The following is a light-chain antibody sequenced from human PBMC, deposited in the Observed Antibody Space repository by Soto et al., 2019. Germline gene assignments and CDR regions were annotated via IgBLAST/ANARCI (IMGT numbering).Light chain of an antibody. J-gene: IGKJ1*01. Sequence: DIQMTQSPSSLSASVGDKVTITCRASQTISSYLNWYQQKPGQAPTLLIYSASTLQSRVPLRFSGSGFGTDFTLTINSLQPEDFATYYCQQSSDSSWTFGQGTNVEIK. V-gene: IGKV1-39*01. CDR1: QTISSY. CDR3: QQSSDSSWT. CDR2: SAS.